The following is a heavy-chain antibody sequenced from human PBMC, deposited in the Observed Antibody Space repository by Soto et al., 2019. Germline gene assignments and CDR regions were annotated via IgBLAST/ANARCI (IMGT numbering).Heavy chain of an antibody. CDR3: AREGLVLVPSTVNSDYYYYAMDF. CDR1: GGTFSSYA. D-gene: IGHD1-20*01. V-gene: IGHV1-69*13. J-gene: IGHJ6*04. Sequence: SVKVSCKASGGTFSSYAISWVRQAPGQGLEWMGGIIPIFGTANYAQKFQGRVTITADESTSTAYMELRTLRPEDTAVYYCAREGLVLVPSTVNSDYYYYAMDFWGKGTTVTVSS. CDR2: IIPIFGTA.